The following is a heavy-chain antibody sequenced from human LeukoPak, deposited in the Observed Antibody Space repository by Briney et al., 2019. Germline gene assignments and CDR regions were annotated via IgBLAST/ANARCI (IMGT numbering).Heavy chain of an antibody. CDR3: ARARDCSGTSCSPGYYFDY. V-gene: IGHV4-4*07. CDR1: GGSISSYY. CDR2: IYTSGST. Sequence: PSETLSLTCTVSGGSISSYYWSWIRQPAGKGLEWIGRIYTSGSTNYNPSLKSRVTMSIDTSRNQFSLKLSSVTAADTAVYYCARARDCSGTSCSPGYYFDYWGQGTLVTVSS. D-gene: IGHD2-2*01. J-gene: IGHJ4*02.